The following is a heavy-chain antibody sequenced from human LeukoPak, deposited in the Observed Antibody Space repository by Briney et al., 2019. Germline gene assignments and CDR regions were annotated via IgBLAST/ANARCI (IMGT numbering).Heavy chain of an antibody. CDR1: GFTFSSYS. V-gene: IGHV3-21*01. J-gene: IGHJ4*02. D-gene: IGHD5-18*01. Sequence: GGSLRLSCAASGFTFSSYSMNWVRQAPGKGLEWVSSISSSSSYIYYADSVKGRFTISRDNAKNSLYLQMNSLRAEDTAVYYCARARILDDTAMVTGGLFDYWGQGTLVTVSS. CDR3: ARARILDDTAMVTGGLFDY. CDR2: ISSSSSYI.